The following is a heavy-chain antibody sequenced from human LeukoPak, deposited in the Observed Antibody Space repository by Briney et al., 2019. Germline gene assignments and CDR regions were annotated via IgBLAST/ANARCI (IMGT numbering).Heavy chain of an antibody. CDR2: INIDGSSG. CDR3: TREVSGSLYFDY. CDR1: GFTFSSYS. J-gene: IGHJ4*02. Sequence: GGSLRLSCAASGFTFSSYSTNWVRQAPGKGLVWVSRINIDGSSGSYADSVEGRFTISRDNAKNTLYLQMNSLRAEDTAAYYCTREVSGSLYFDYWGQGTLVTVSS. V-gene: IGHV3-74*01. D-gene: IGHD1-26*01.